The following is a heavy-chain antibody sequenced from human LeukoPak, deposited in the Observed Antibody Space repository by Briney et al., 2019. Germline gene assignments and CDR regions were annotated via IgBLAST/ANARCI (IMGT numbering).Heavy chain of an antibody. CDR2: IDPNTGGT. J-gene: IGHJ4*02. V-gene: IGHV1-2*02. CDR3: ARAYDILTKDY. CDR1: GYSFTGHY. Sequence: GASVKVSCKASGYSFTGHYMHWVRQAPGQGLEWMGWIDPNTGGTNYAQKFQGRVTMTRDTSISTAYMELSRLRSDDTAVYYCARAYDILTKDYWGQGTLVTVSS. D-gene: IGHD3-9*01.